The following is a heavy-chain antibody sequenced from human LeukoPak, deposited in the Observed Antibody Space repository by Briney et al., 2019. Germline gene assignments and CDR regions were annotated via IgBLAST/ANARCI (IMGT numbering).Heavy chain of an antibody. CDR2: ISSSSSYI. Sequence: GGSLRLSCAASGFTFSSYSMNWVRQAPGKGLEWVSSISSSSSYIYYADSVKGRFTISRDNAKNSLYLQMNSLRAEDTAVYYCASLGYCSGGSCLTASSDAFDIWGQGTMVTVSS. V-gene: IGHV3-21*01. CDR3: ASLGYCSGGSCLTASSDAFDI. J-gene: IGHJ3*02. CDR1: GFTFSSYS. D-gene: IGHD2-15*01.